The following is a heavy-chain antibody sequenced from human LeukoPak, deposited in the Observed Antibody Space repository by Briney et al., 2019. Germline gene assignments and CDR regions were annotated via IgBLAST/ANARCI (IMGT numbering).Heavy chain of an antibody. J-gene: IGHJ3*02. CDR1: GGSFSGYY. CDR2: INHSGST. Sequence: SETLSLTCAVYGGSFSGYYWSWIRQPPGKGLEWIGEINHSGSTNYNPSLKSRVTISVDTSKNQFSLKLSSVTAADTAVYYCARVQLSRYCSSTSCPTDAFDIWGQGTMVTVSS. D-gene: IGHD2-2*01. V-gene: IGHV4-34*01. CDR3: ARVQLSRYCSSTSCPTDAFDI.